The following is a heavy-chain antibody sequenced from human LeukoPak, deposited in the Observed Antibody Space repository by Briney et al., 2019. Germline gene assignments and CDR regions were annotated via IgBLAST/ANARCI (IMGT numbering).Heavy chain of an antibody. V-gene: IGHV3-7*01. CDR2: IKQDGSER. CDR3: AGSGWQVYLDY. CDR1: GFTFTTFW. D-gene: IGHD6-19*01. J-gene: IGHJ4*02. Sequence: GGSLRLSCAASGFTFTTFWMSWVRQAPGKGLEWVANIKQDGSERYYVDSVKGRFTISRDNAKNSLYLQMNSLRSEDTGVYYCAGSGWQVYLDYWGQGALVTVSS.